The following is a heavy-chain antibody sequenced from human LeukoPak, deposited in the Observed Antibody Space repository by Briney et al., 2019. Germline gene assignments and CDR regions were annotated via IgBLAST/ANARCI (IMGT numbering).Heavy chain of an antibody. CDR1: GFTFSSYG. CDR2: IRYDGSNK. V-gene: IGHV3-30*02. J-gene: IGHJ4*02. D-gene: IGHD3-22*01. CDR3: AKGGYYDSSGYYPNFDY. Sequence: AGGSLRLSCAASGFTFSSYGMHWVRQAPGKGLEWVAFIRYDGSNKYYADSVKGRFTISRDNSKNTLYLQMNSLRAEDTAVYYCAKGGYYDSSGYYPNFDYWGQGTLVTVSS.